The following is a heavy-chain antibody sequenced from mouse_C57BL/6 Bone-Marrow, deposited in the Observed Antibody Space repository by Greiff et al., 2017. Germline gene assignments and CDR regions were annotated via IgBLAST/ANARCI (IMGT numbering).Heavy chain of an antibody. V-gene: IGHV5-4*01. Sequence: EVHLVESGGGLVKPGGSLKLSCAASGFTFSSYAMSWVRQTPEKRLEWVATISDGGSYTYYPDNVTGRFTISRDNAKNNRYLQMSHLKSEDTAMYYCARDGPPFDYWGQGTTLTVSS. CDR3: ARDGPPFDY. CDR1: GFTFSSYA. CDR2: ISDGGSYT. J-gene: IGHJ2*01.